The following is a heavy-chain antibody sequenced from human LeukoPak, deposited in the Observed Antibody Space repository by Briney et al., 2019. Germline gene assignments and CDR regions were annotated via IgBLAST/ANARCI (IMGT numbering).Heavy chain of an antibody. CDR1: GGTFSSYA. CDR3: ASRSFPYGTKTYSSGWYSDYYYCYMDV. Sequence: ASVTVSFKSSGGTFSSYAISWVRQAPGQGLEWMGGIIPIFGTANYAQKFQGRVTITADESTSTAYMELSSLRSEDTAVYYCASRSFPYGTKTYSSGWYSDYYYCYMDVWGKGTTVTVSS. V-gene: IGHV1-69*13. D-gene: IGHD6-19*01. CDR2: IIPIFGTA. J-gene: IGHJ6*03.